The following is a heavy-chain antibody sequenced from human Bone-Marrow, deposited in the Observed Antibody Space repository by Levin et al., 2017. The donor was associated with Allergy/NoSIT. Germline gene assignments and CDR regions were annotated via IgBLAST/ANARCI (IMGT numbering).Heavy chain of an antibody. Sequence: GESLKISCKASGYTFTSYDINWVRQATGQGLEWMGWMNPNSGNTGYAQKFQGRVTMTRNTSISTAYMELSSLRSEDTAVYYCAKSFYCSSTSCYDYYYYMDGWGKGTTVTVSS. V-gene: IGHV1-8*01. CDR1: GYTFTSYD. J-gene: IGHJ6*03. CDR3: AKSFYCSSTSCYDYYYYMDG. CDR2: MNPNSGNT. D-gene: IGHD2-2*01.